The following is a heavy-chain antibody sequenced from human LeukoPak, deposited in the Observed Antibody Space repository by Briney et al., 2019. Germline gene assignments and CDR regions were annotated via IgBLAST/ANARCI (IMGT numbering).Heavy chain of an antibody. Sequence: PSETLSLTCTVSGGSISSGSYYWSWIRQRPGKGLEWIGYIYYSGSTYYNPSLKSRVTISVDTSKNQFSLKLSSVTAADTAVYYCAREGASGDGYKLVYWGQGTLVAVSS. CDR3: AREGASGDGYKLVY. V-gene: IGHV4-31*03. CDR2: IYYSGST. D-gene: IGHD5-24*01. J-gene: IGHJ4*02. CDR1: GGSISSGSYY.